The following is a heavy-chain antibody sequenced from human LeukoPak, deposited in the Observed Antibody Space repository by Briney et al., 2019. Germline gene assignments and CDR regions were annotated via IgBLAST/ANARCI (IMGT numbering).Heavy chain of an antibody. CDR1: GFTFSSYS. CDR2: ISSSSSTI. CDR3: ARDAVVAATYHTSFDY. J-gene: IGHJ4*02. V-gene: IGHV3-48*02. D-gene: IGHD2-15*01. Sequence: GGSLRLSCAASGFTFSSYSMNWVRQAPGKGLEWVSYISSSSSTIYYTDSVKGRFTISRDNAKNSLYLQMNSLRDEDTAVYYCARDAVVAATYHTSFDYWGQGTLVTVSS.